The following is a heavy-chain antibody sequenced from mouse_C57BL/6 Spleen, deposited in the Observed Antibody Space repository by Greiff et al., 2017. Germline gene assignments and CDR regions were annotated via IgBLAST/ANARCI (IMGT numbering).Heavy chain of an antibody. Sequence: GGGLVQPKGSLKLSCAASGFSFNTYAMNWVRQAPGKGLEWVARIRSKSNNYATYYADSVNDRFTISRDDSESMLSLQMNNLKTEDTAMYYCVSSYYYGSSPLAYWGQGTLVTVSA. CDR2: IRSKSNNYAT. CDR1: GFSFNTYA. V-gene: IGHV10-1*01. J-gene: IGHJ3*01. D-gene: IGHD1-1*01. CDR3: VSSYYYGSSPLAY.